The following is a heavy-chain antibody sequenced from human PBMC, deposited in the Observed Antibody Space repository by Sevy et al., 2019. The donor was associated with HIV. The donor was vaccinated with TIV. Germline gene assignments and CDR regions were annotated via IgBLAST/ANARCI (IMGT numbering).Heavy chain of an antibody. CDR2: INPNSGGT. CDR1: GYTFTGYY. J-gene: IGHJ4*02. Sequence: ASVKVSCKASGYTFTGYYMHWVRQAPGQGLEWMGWINPNSGGTNYAQKFQGRVTMTRDTSISTANMELSRLRSVDMAVYYCASVPAAAIKTYYFDYWGQGTLVTVSS. D-gene: IGHD2-2*01. CDR3: ASVPAAAIKTYYFDY. V-gene: IGHV1-2*02.